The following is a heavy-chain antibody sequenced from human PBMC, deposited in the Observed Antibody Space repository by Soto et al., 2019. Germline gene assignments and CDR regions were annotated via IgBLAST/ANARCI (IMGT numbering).Heavy chain of an antibody. CDR3: AKDQTPGYAADWAVGYYFHF. V-gene: IGHV3-23*01. Sequence: EVQLLESGGGLVQPGGSLRLSCALSGFTTSRLAMSWVRQAPGKVLEWVAAISSSGGRTYYAESVKGRFTISRDTSKNTLYLQMHSLRAEDTAVYYCAKDQTPGYAADWAVGYYFHFWGQGTLVTVSS. J-gene: IGHJ4*02. CDR2: ISSSGGRT. D-gene: IGHD3-9*01. CDR1: GFTTSRLA.